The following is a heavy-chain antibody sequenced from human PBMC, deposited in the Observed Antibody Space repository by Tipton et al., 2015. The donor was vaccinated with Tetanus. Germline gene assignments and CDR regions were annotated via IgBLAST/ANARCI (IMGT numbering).Heavy chain of an antibody. CDR1: GESFSGYY. CDR2: INHSGRG. Sequence: TLSLTCAVDGESFSGYYWSWLRQPPGKGLEWIGEINHSGRGNFHPSLESRLRISVDTSKKQFSLNLTSVTAADTAVYYCARGLPREPFYFDYWGQGKQVSVSS. D-gene: IGHD1-26*01. CDR3: ARGLPREPFYFDY. V-gene: IGHV4-34*01. J-gene: IGHJ4*02.